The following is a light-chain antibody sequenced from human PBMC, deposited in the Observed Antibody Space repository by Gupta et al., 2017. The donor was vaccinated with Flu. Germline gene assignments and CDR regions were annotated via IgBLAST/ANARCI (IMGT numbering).Light chain of an antibody. CDR3: RQDDNYPWT. V-gene: IGKV1-6*01. CDR1: QDIRND. CDR2: VAS. Sequence: PSSLSASIGDRVIITCRASQDIRNDLGWYQQKPGKAPKVLIYVASRVQSGVPSRFSGSGSGTDFTLTISSLQPEDFATYYCRQDDNYPWTFGQGTKVEIK. J-gene: IGKJ1*01.